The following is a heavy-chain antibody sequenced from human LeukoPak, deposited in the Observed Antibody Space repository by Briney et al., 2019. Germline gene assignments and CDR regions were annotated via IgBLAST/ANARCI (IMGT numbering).Heavy chain of an antibody. V-gene: IGHV3-21*04. CDR3: AKKYSTGLDP. Sequence: PGGSLRLSCAASGFTFSSYSMNWVRQAPGKGLEWVSSISSSSSYIYYADSVKGRFTISRDNSKNTLYLQMNSLRAEDTAVYYCAKKYSTGLDPWGQGTLVTVSS. CDR2: ISSSSSYI. J-gene: IGHJ5*02. D-gene: IGHD1-26*01. CDR1: GFTFSSYS.